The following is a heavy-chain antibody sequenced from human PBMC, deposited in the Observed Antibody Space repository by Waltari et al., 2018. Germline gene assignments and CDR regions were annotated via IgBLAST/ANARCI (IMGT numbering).Heavy chain of an antibody. CDR3: ARASTEYYDFWSGYYEGADY. V-gene: IGHV3-48*01. Sequence: EVQLVESGGGLVQPGGSLRLSCAASGFTFSSYSMNWVRQAPGKGLEWVSYISSSSSTIYYADSVKGRFTISRDNAKNSLYLQMNSLRAEDTAVYYCARASTEYYDFWSGYYEGADYWGQGTLVTVSS. CDR1: GFTFSSYS. J-gene: IGHJ4*02. CDR2: ISSSSSTI. D-gene: IGHD3-3*01.